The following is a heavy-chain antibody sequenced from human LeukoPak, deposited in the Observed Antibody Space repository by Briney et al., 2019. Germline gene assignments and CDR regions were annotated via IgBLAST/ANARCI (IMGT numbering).Heavy chain of an antibody. CDR1: GGSISSYY. J-gene: IGHJ4*02. CDR3: ARDNVRRFDY. Sequence: SETLSLTCTVSGGSISSYYWSWIRQPPGKGLEWIGYIYYSGSTNYNPSLKSRVTISVDTSKNQFSLKLSSVTAADTAVYYCARDNVRRFDYWGQGTLVTVSS. CDR2: IYYSGST. V-gene: IGHV4-59*01. D-gene: IGHD6-6*01.